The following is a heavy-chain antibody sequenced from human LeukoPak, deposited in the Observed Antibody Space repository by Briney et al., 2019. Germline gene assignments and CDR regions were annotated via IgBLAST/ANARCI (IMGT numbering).Heavy chain of an antibody. CDR3: ATSTCSDSTCSLYYFDY. CDR2: IYYDGTNK. V-gene: IGHV3-33*01. J-gene: IGHJ4*02. CDR1: GFTFSNYG. Sequence: GGSLRLSCAASGFTFSNYGIHWVRQAPGKGLEWVAVIYYDGTNKYYADSVKGRFSISRDNSKNTLYLQMDSLRAEDTAVYYCATSTCSDSTCSLYYFDYWGQGTLVTVSS. D-gene: IGHD2-15*01.